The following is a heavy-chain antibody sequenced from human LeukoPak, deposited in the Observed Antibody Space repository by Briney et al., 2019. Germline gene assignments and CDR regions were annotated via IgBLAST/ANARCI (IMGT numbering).Heavy chain of an antibody. CDR1: GGSLSSTSYY. CDR3: ARQRDYGDYAPWAGYYYYYMDV. J-gene: IGHJ6*03. V-gene: IGHV4-39*01. CDR2: MYYSGST. D-gene: IGHD4-17*01. Sequence: SETLSLTCTVSGGSLSSTSYYWGWIRQPPGKGLEWIGTMYYSGSTYYNPSLKSRVTISVDTSKNQFSLKLSSVTAADTAVYYCARQRDYGDYAPWAGYYYYYMDVWGKGTTVTVSS.